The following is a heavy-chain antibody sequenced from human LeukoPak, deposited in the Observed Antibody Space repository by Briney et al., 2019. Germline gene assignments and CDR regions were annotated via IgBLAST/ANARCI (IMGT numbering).Heavy chain of an antibody. CDR3: ARYAYGSGSYYQKPFDY. D-gene: IGHD3-10*01. Sequence: ASVKVSCKVSGYTLTELSMHWVRQAPGKGLEWMGGFDPEDGETIYAQKFQGRVTMTEDTSTDTAYMELSSLRSEDTAVYYCARYAYGSGSYYQKPFDYWGQGTLVTVSS. CDR2: FDPEDGET. V-gene: IGHV1-24*01. J-gene: IGHJ4*01. CDR1: GYTLTELS.